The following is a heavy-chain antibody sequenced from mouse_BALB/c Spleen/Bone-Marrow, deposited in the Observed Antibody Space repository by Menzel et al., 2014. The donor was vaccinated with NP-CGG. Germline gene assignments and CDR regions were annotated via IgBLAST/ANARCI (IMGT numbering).Heavy chain of an antibody. V-gene: IGHV1-4*01. CDR3: ARRGVYDYPWFVY. J-gene: IGHJ3*01. Sequence: QVQLQQPGAELARPGASVKMSCRASGYTFTTYTVHWVKQRPGQGLEWIGYINPSSDYTNYNQKFKDKATLTADKSSSTAYMQLSRLTSEDSAVYYCARRGVYDYPWFVYWGQGTLVTVSA. CDR1: GYTFTTYT. CDR2: INPSSDYT. D-gene: IGHD2-4*01.